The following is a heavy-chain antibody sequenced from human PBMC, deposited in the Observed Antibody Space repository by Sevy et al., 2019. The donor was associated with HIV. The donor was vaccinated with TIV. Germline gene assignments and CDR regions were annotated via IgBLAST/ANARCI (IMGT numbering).Heavy chain of an antibody. J-gene: IGHJ4*02. CDR3: ARQGGYSYGYPFDY. CDR1: GGSITTYY. V-gene: IGHV4-59*08. Sequence: SETLSLTCTVSGGSITTYYWSWMRQPPGKGLEWIGYIYYSGSTNYNPSLKSRVTISVDTSENQFSLNLSSVTAADTAVYYCARQGGYSYGYPFDYWGQGTLVTVSS. D-gene: IGHD5-18*01. CDR2: IYYSGST.